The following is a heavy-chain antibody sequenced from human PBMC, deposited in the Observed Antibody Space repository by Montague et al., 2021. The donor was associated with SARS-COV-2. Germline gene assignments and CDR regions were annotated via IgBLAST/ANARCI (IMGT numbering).Heavy chain of an antibody. Sequence: TLSLTCTVSGGSISKGSYYWTWIRQPAGAGLEWIGHICTSGSTKYNPSLKSRVTVSVDTSHNQFSLKLSSVSAADTAVYYCARARGGEGIAVRTFDSWGQGTLVSVSS. J-gene: IGHJ4*02. CDR2: ICTSGST. V-gene: IGHV4-61*09. CDR1: GGSISKGSYY. CDR3: ARARGGEGIAVRTFDS. D-gene: IGHD6-19*01.